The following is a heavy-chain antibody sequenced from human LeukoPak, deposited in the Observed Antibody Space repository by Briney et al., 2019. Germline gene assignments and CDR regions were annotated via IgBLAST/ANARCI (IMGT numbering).Heavy chain of an antibody. CDR1: GFTFSSYV. CDR3: AKRQGHSFDY. CDR2: ISGSGDGT. Sequence: PGVSLRLSCAAAGFTFSSYVMSWVRQAPGKGLEWVSVISGSGDGTYYADSVKGRFTISRDNSKRTLYLQMNSLRAEDTAVYYCAKRQGHSFDYWGQATLVTVRS. J-gene: IGHJ4*02. V-gene: IGHV3-23*01.